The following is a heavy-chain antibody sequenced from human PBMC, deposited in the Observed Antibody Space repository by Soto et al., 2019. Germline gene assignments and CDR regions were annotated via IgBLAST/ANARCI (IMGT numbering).Heavy chain of an antibody. Sequence: EVQLVESGGDLVEPGGSLRLSCAASGSAFSNAWMSWVRQAPGKGLEWVGRIKSKTDGGTTDYAAPVEGRFTISRDDSKNTLYLHMSSLKTEDTAMYYCSTYDYIWGSDRYRWAYWGRRTLVTVSS. D-gene: IGHD3-16*02. V-gene: IGHV3-15*01. CDR3: STYDYIWGSDRYRWAY. CDR2: IKSKTDGGTT. J-gene: IGHJ4*02. CDR1: GSAFSNAW.